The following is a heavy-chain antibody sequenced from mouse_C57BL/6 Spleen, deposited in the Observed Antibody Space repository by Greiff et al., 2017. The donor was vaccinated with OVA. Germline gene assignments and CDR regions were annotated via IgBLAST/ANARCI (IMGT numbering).Heavy chain of an antibody. Sequence: LLESGPDLMKPSPSLSLTCSVTGYSITSCYYWYWIRRFPENLLEWMGYIRYDGSNNYNPKLKNRVSITRDTSNNQFFLKLNSVTTEDTATDYGARYGIWDCAHWGQGTLVTVSA. CDR2: IRYDGSN. J-gene: IGHJ3*01. V-gene: IGHV3-6*01. D-gene: IGHD4-1*01. CDR3: ARYGIWDCAH. CDR1: GYSITSCYY.